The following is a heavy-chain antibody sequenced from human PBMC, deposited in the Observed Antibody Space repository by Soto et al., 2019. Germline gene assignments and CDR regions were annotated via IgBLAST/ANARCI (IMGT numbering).Heavy chain of an antibody. J-gene: IGHJ4*02. CDR3: AIGVSQYTPLALFDY. Sequence: EVQLLESGGGLVRPGGSLRLSCAASGFTFSSYAMSWVRQAPGKGLEWVSTISGSDGRTYSTDSVKGRFTISRDNSRNTAYLQMNSLRVEDTAVYYCAIGVSQYTPLALFDYWGRGTLVTVSS. CDR1: GFTFSSYA. D-gene: IGHD5-18*01. CDR2: ISGSDGRT. V-gene: IGHV3-23*01.